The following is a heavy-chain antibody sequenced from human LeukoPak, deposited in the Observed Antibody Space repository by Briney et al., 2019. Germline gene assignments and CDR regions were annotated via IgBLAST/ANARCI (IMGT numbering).Heavy chain of an antibody. Sequence: SETLSITCTVSGDSISSHYWSWIRQPPGNGLEWIGYIYYSGSTYYNPSLKSRVTISVDTSKNQFSLKLSSVTAADTAVYYCASSYYYDSHYYGMDVWGQGTTVTVSS. J-gene: IGHJ6*02. D-gene: IGHD3-22*01. CDR2: IYYSGST. CDR1: GDSISSHY. CDR3: ASSYYYDSHYYGMDV. V-gene: IGHV4-59*08.